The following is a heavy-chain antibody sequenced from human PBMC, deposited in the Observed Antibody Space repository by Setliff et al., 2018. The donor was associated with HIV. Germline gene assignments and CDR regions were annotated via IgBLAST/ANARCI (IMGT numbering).Heavy chain of an antibody. CDR3: VRDIGFNLYDH. CDR2: ISWDGGST. CDR1: GFTFSSYA. D-gene: IGHD2-2*02. Sequence: PGESLKISCAAPGFTFSSYAMSWVRQAPGKGLEWVSLISWDGGSTYYADSVKGRFTISRDNAKNTLYLQMSSLRAEDRAVYYCVRDIGFNLYDHWGQGTLVTVSS. J-gene: IGHJ4*02. V-gene: IGHV3-43D*03.